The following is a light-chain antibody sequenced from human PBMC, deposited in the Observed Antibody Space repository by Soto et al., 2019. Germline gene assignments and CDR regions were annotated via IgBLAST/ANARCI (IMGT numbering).Light chain of an antibody. CDR2: GAS. J-gene: IGKJ1*01. V-gene: IGKV1-39*01. CDR3: QQAHSTPWT. Sequence: DIQMTQSPSSLSASVGDRVIITCRASQTITTYLNWYQQKPGKAPQLLIYGASTLQSGVPSRFTGSASGTDFTLTISSLQPEDFATYHCQQAHSTPWTFGQGTKVEIK. CDR1: QTITTY.